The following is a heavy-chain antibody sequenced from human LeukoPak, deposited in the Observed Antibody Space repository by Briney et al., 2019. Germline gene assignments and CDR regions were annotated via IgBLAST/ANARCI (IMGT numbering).Heavy chain of an antibody. J-gene: IGHJ6*03. V-gene: IGHV1-46*01. CDR3: AREGNYYYYYMDV. CDR1: GYTFTSYY. CDR2: INPSGGST. Sequence: ASVKVSCKASGYTFTSYYMHWVRQAPGQGLEWMGIINPSGGSTSYAQKFQGRVTMTRDMSMSTVYMELSSLRSEDTAVYYCAREGNYYYYYMDVWGKGTTVTVSS.